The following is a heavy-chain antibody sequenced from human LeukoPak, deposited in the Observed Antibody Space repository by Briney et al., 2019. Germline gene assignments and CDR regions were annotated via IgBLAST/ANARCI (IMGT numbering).Heavy chain of an antibody. D-gene: IGHD6-13*01. CDR1: GYTFTTYG. Sequence: ASVKASCKAIGYTFTTYGIAWVRQAPGQGLEWMGWISTYKGTTNYTQKFQGRVAMTTDTSTSTAYMELRSLRSDDTAVYYCARYSSSWYHYMDVWGKGTTVTVSS. CDR2: ISTYKGTT. V-gene: IGHV1-18*04. J-gene: IGHJ6*03. CDR3: ARYSSSWYHYMDV.